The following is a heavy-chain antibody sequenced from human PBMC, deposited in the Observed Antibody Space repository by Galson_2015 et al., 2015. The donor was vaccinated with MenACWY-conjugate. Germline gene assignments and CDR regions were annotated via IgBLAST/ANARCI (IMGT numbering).Heavy chain of an antibody. V-gene: IGHV3-15*01. D-gene: IGHD2/OR15-2a*01. J-gene: IGHJ4*02. CDR3: TTDFLGPYFDY. Sequence: SLRLSCAATGFTFSNAWMSWVRQAPGKGLEWVGRIKSKTDGGTTDYAAPVKGRFTISRDDSKNTLYLQMNSLKTEDTAVYYCTTDFLGPYFDYWGQGTLVTASS. CDR1: GFTFSNAW. CDR2: IKSKTDGGTT.